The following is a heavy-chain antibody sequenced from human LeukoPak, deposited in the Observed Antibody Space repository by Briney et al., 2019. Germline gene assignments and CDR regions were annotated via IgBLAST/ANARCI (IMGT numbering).Heavy chain of an antibody. D-gene: IGHD3-10*01. CDR2: ISYDGSNK. CDR3: ARSPLRITMVRGLLDY. J-gene: IGHJ4*02. V-gene: IGHV3-30*04. CDR1: GFTFSSYA. Sequence: PGGSLRLSCAASGFTFSSYAMNWVRQAPGKGLEWVAVISYDGSNKYYADSVKGRFTISRDNSKNTLYLQMNSLRAEDTAVYYCARSPLRITMVRGLLDYWGQGTLVTVSS.